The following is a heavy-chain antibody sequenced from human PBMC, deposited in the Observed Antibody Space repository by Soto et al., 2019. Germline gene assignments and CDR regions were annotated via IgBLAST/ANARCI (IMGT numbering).Heavy chain of an antibody. D-gene: IGHD5-18*01. CDR2: FIAMLGTP. Sequence: ASVKVSCKVSGYTLTELSMHWVRQAPGQGLEWMGGFIAMLGTPTYAKKVQGRATITADESLTSSYLELRSLRSEDTAVYFCARGAMAKFDYWGQGTVVTVSS. CDR1: GYTLTELS. V-gene: IGHV1-69*13. J-gene: IGHJ4*02. CDR3: ARGAMAKFDY.